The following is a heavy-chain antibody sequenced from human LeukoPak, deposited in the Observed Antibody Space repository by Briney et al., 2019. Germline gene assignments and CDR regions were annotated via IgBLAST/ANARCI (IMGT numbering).Heavy chain of an antibody. CDR1: GGSISSGGYY. V-gene: IGHV4-31*01. CDR2: IYYSGST. J-gene: IGHJ3*02. Sequence: SETLSLTCSVSGGSISSGGYYWSWIRQHPGKGLGWFGYIYYSGSTYYNPSLKSQVTKPVDTSKNQFSLKLSSVTAADTAVYFCARDREPHYYDSSETSAFDIWGQGTMVTISS. CDR3: ARDREPHYYDSSETSAFDI. D-gene: IGHD3-22*01.